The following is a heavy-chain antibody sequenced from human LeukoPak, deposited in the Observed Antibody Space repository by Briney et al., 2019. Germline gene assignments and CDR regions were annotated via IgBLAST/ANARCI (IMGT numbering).Heavy chain of an antibody. V-gene: IGHV1-69*06. CDR2: IIPIFGTA. CDR3: ARGLYDSSGYYLDAFDI. Sequence: SVKVSFKASGGTFSNYAISWVRQAPGQGLEWMGGIIPIFGTANYAQKFRGRVTITADKSTRTAYMELSSLRSEDTAVYHCARGLYDSSGYYLDAFDIWGQGTMVTVSS. CDR1: GGTFSNYA. D-gene: IGHD3-22*01. J-gene: IGHJ3*02.